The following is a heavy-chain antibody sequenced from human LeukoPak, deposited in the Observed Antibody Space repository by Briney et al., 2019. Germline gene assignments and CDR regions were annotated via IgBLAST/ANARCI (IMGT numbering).Heavy chain of an antibody. CDR1: GYSFTNYH. Sequence: ASVKVSCKASGYSFTNYHIGWVRQAPGQGLEWMGWISTHNGNTNYAQKFHDRLTMTTDTSAKIVYMELRSLRSDDTAVYYCARWSRDYSTYFSDYWGQGTLVTVSS. CDR3: ARWSRDYSTYFSDY. CDR2: ISTHNGNT. J-gene: IGHJ4*02. V-gene: IGHV1-18*01. D-gene: IGHD2-15*01.